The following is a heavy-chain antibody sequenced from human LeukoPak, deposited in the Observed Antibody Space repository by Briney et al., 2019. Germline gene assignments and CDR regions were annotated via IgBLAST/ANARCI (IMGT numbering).Heavy chain of an antibody. V-gene: IGHV3-48*03. J-gene: IGHJ4*02. CDR1: GFTFSSYE. D-gene: IGHD3-22*01. CDR3: AKQSGSHYYDSSGYSPDFDY. CDR2: ISSSGSTI. Sequence: GGSLRLSCAASGFTFSSYEMNWVRQAPGKGLEWVSYISSSGSTIYYADSVKGRFTISRDNAKNSLYLQMNSLRAEDTAVYYCAKQSGSHYYDSSGYSPDFDYWGQGTLVTVSS.